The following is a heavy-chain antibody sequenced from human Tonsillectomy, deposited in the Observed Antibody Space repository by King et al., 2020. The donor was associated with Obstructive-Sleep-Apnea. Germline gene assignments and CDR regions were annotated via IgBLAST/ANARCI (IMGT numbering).Heavy chain of an antibody. CDR2: ISYDGSNK. V-gene: IGHV3-30*04. CDR1: GFTLSNNA. D-gene: IGHD1-14*01. Sequence: VQLVESGGGVVQPGRSLRLSCAASGFTLSNNAMHWVRQAPGKVLEWVAVISYDGSNKYYADSVKGRFTISRDISKNTLNLQMHSLRAEDTAVYYCARESTITDYYYGMDVWGQGTTVTVSS. CDR3: ARESTITDYYYGMDV. J-gene: IGHJ6*02.